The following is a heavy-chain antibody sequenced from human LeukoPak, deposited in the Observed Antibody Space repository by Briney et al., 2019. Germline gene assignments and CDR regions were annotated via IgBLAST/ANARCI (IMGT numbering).Heavy chain of an antibody. Sequence: PGGSLRLSCAASGFTFSSYAMSWVRQAPGKGLEWVSVISGSGDTTHYADSVKGRFTISRDNSKSTLYLQMKSLRVEDTAVYYCATKLRFLEWFIPVDYWSQGTLVTVSS. J-gene: IGHJ4*02. V-gene: IGHV3-23*01. CDR2: ISGSGDTT. CDR3: ATKLRFLEWFIPVDY. CDR1: GFTFSSYA. D-gene: IGHD3-3*01.